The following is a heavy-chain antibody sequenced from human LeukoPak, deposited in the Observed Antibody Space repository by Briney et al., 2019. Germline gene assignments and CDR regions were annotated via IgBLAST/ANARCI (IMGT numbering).Heavy chain of an antibody. CDR3: ARTAMVEYYFDY. V-gene: IGHV4-59*01. CDR1: GGSISSYY. CDR2: IYYSGST. J-gene: IGHJ4*02. Sequence: PSETLSLTCTVSGGSISSYYWSWIRQPPGKGLEWIGYIYYSGSTNYNPSLKSRVTISVDTSKNQFSLKLSSVTAADTAVYYCARTAMVEYYFDYWGQGTLVTVSP. D-gene: IGHD5-18*01.